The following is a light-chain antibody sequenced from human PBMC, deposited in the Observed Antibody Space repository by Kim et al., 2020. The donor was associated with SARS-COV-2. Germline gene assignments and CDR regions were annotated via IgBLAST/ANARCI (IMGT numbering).Light chain of an antibody. Sequence: PGERANLSCTASQSIGTDLAWYQHKPGQARRLLIYHAFTRATGIPARISGSGSGTEFTLTISSLQSEDFAVYYCQQYNDWPLTFGGGTKVDIK. CDR3: QQYNDWPLT. CDR2: HAF. V-gene: IGKV3D-15*01. J-gene: IGKJ4*01. CDR1: QSIGTD.